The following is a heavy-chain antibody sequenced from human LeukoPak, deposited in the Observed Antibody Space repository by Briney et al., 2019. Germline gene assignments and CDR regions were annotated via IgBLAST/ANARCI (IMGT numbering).Heavy chain of an antibody. Sequence: PSETLSLTCTVSGYSITNAYYWGWIRQPPGKGLEWIGSIYHSGSTYYNPSLKSRVTISVDTSKNQFSLKLNSVTAADTAVYYCAKSNGYGLVDIWGQGTMVTVSS. D-gene: IGHD3-10*01. V-gene: IGHV4-38-2*02. CDR2: IYHSGST. CDR3: AKSNGYGLVDI. J-gene: IGHJ3*02. CDR1: GYSITNAYY.